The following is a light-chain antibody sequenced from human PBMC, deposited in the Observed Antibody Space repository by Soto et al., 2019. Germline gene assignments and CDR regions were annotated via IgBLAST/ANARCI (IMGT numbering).Light chain of an antibody. CDR3: KQYVSSPWA. CDR2: GAS. V-gene: IGKV3-20*01. CDR1: QSVSSSF. Sequence: EIVLAQSPGTLSLSPGESATLSCRASQSVSSSFLAWYQQKAGQAPRLLIYGASRRATGIADRFSGSGSGTDFTLTISRLEPEDFAVYYCKQYVSSPWAFGQGTKVEI. J-gene: IGKJ1*01.